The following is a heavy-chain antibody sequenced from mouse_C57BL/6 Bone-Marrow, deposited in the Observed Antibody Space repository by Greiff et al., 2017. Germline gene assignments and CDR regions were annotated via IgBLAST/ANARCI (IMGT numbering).Heavy chain of an antibody. V-gene: IGHV1-76*01. D-gene: IGHD2-2*01. Sequence: VQLQQSGAELVRPGASVKLSCKASGYTFTDYYINWVKQRPGQGLEWIARIYPGSGNTYYNEKFKGKATLTAEKSSSTAYMQLSSLTSEDSAVYFCARGGYCFAYWGQGTLVTVSA. J-gene: IGHJ3*01. CDR2: IYPGSGNT. CDR3: ARGGYCFAY. CDR1: GYTFTDYY.